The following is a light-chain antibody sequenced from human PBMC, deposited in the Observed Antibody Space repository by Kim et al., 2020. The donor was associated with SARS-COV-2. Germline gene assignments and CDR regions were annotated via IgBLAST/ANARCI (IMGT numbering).Light chain of an antibody. CDR2: GAS. CDR3: QKYNTAPWT. V-gene: IGKV1-27*01. CDR1: HGIANY. J-gene: IGKJ1*01. Sequence: ASVGDRVTITCQTSHGIANYLAWYQQKPGTIPKLLISGASTLQPGVSSRFSGSGSGTDFTLTISSLQPEDVATYYCQKYNTAPWTFGQGTKVDIK.